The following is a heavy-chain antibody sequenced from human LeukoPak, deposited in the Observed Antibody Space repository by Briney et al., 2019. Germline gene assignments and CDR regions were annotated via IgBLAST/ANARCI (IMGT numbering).Heavy chain of an antibody. Sequence: ASVKVSCNASGYTFTGYYMHWVRQAPGQGLEWVGWINTNSGGANYAQKFQGRVTMTRDTAISTAYMELSRLRSDDTAVYYCARADVEQWLLSIYYYYDMDVWGKGTTVTVSS. CDR2: INTNSGGA. D-gene: IGHD6-19*01. J-gene: IGHJ6*03. V-gene: IGHV1-2*02. CDR1: GYTFTGYY. CDR3: ARADVEQWLLSIYYYYDMDV.